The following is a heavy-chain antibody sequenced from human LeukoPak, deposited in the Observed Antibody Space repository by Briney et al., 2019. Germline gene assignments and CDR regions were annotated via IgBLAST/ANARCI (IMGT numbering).Heavy chain of an antibody. Sequence: SGTLSLTCTVSGGSISSYYWSWIRQPPGKGLEWIGYIYYSGSTNYNPSLKSRVTISVDTSKNQFSLKLSSVTAADTAVYYCARDAVVPAATVGYYYYYMDVWGKGTTVTVSS. CDR3: ARDAVVPAATVGYYYYYMDV. V-gene: IGHV4-59*01. J-gene: IGHJ6*03. CDR1: GGSISSYY. D-gene: IGHD2-2*01. CDR2: IYYSGST.